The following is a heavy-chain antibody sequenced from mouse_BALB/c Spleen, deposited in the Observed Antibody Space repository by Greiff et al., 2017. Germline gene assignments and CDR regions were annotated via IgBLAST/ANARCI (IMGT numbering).Heavy chain of an antibody. CDR1: GYNFTSYW. V-gene: IGHV1-55*01. CDR3: TRSHYGSSYYAMDY. Sequence: QVQLQQPGAELVKPGTSVKLSCKASGYNFTSYWINWVKLRPGQGLEWIGDIYPGSGSTNYNEKFKSKATLTVDKPSSTAYMQLSSLTSEDSAVYYCTRSHYGSSYYAMDYWGQGTSVTVSS. D-gene: IGHD1-1*01. J-gene: IGHJ4*01. CDR2: IYPGSGST.